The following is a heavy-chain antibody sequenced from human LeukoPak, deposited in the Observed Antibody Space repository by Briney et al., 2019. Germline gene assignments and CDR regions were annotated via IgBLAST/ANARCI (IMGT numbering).Heavy chain of an antibody. Sequence: PSETLSLTCTVSGGSIRSGSYYWNWIRQPAGKGLEWIGRIYTRGSTNYNPSLKSRVIISVDTSKNQFSLKLSSVTAADTAVYYCARDALGYCSGGSCIPNNWFDPWGQGTLVTVSS. D-gene: IGHD2-15*01. CDR3: ARDALGYCSGGSCIPNNWFDP. V-gene: IGHV4-61*02. J-gene: IGHJ5*02. CDR1: GGSIRSGSYY. CDR2: IYTRGST.